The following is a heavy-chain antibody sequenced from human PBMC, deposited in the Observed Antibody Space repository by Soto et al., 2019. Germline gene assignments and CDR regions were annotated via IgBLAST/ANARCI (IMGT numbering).Heavy chain of an antibody. J-gene: IGHJ5*02. CDR3: ARRRSYPNWFDP. D-gene: IGHD1-26*01. V-gene: IGHV1-8*01. CDR1: GYTFTSYD. Sequence: VASVKVSCKASGYTFTSYDINWVRQATGQGLEWMGWMNPNSGNTGYAQKFQGRVTMTRNTSISTAYMELSSLRSEDTAVYYCARRRSYPNWFDPWGQGTLVTVSS. CDR2: MNPNSGNT.